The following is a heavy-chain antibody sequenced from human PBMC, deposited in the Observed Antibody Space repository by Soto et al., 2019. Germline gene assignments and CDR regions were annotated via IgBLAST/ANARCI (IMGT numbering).Heavy chain of an antibody. Sequence: GESLKISCQGSGYSFTSYWIGWVRQMPGKGLEWMGIIYPGDSESRYSPSFQGQVTISADKSITTAYLQWSSLKASDTAMYYCAGLGYSYALSYYYGMDVWGQGTTVTVSS. V-gene: IGHV5-51*01. CDR2: IYPGDSES. CDR3: AGLGYSYALSYYYGMDV. CDR1: GYSFTSYW. J-gene: IGHJ6*02. D-gene: IGHD5-18*01.